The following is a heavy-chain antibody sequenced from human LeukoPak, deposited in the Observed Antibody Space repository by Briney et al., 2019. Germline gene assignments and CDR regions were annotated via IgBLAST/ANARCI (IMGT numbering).Heavy chain of an antibody. CDR1: GFTFSSYA. CDR3: ASQWLRFRISFDY. Sequence: GGPLRLSCAASGFTFSSYAMHWVRHNPGKGLEWVAAISYDGSNKYYADSVKGRFTISRDNSKNTLYLQINSLRPEDTAMYYCASQWLRFRISFDYWGQGTLVTVSS. J-gene: IGHJ4*02. V-gene: IGHV3-30*04. D-gene: IGHD5-12*01. CDR2: ISYDGSNK.